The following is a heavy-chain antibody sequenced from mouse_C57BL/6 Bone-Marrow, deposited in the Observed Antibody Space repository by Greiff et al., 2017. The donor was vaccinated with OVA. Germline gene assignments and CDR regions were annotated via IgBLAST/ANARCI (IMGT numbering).Heavy chain of an antibody. Sequence: QVQLKESGAELARPGASVKLSCKASGYTFTSYGVSWVKQRTGQGLEWIGEIYPRSGNTYYNEKFKGKATLTADKSSSTAYMELRSLTSEDSAVYFCARDNYYYGSSHWYFDVWGTGTTVTVSS. J-gene: IGHJ1*03. CDR2: IYPRSGNT. CDR1: GYTFTSYG. CDR3: ARDNYYYGSSHWYFDV. V-gene: IGHV1-81*01. D-gene: IGHD1-1*01.